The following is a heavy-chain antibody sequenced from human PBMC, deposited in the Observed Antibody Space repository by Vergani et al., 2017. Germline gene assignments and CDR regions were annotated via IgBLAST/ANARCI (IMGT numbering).Heavy chain of an antibody. J-gene: IGHJ4*02. CDR2: ISYDGTYE. Sequence: QVQLVESGGGVVQPGRSLRLSCAASGFNFGYYAMHWVRQAPGRGLEWVATISYDGTYEYYIESVKGRFTISRDNFKNTLSLQMNSLRPEDTALYYCANILGVWFGDREGGFDYWGLGTLVTVSS. D-gene: IGHD3-10*01. CDR3: ANILGVWFGDREGGFDY. V-gene: IGHV3-30*04. CDR1: GFNFGYYA.